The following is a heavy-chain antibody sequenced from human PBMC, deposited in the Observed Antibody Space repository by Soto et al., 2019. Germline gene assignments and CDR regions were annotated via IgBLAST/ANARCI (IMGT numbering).Heavy chain of an antibody. CDR2: IYYTGST. CDR3: ARIEMASIK. J-gene: IGHJ4*02. Sequence: KPSETLSLTCSVSGASIRSGGYYWSWPRQSPGKGLEWIGHIYYTGSTFYSPSLKSRLTISLDTSKNQFSLDLRSVTAADTAVYYCARIEMASIKWGRGTLVTVSS. V-gene: IGHV4-31*03. CDR1: GASIRSGGYY.